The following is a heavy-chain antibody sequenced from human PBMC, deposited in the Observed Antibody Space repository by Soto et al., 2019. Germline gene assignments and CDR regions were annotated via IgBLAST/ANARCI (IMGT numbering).Heavy chain of an antibody. D-gene: IGHD6-13*01. V-gene: IGHV1-3*01. CDR2: INAGNGNT. J-gene: IGHJ4*02. CDR1: GYTFTSYA. Sequence: ASVKVSCKASGYTFTSYAMHWVRQAPGQKLEWMGWINAGNGNTKYSQRFQGRVTITRDTSASTAYMELSSLRSEDTAVYYCARDPPPLSSSWYWGFDYWGQGTLVTVSS. CDR3: ARDPPPLSSSWYWGFDY.